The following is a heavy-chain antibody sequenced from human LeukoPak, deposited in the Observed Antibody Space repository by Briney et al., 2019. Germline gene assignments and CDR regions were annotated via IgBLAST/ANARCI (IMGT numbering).Heavy chain of an antibody. CDR3: AKTRPSEGFDP. CDR1: GFTFSSYA. Sequence: PGRSLRLSCAASGFTFSSYAMHWVRQAPGKGLEWVSVISYDGSNKYYADSVKGRFTISRDNSKNTLYLQMNSLRAEDTAVYYCAKTRPSEGFDPWGQGTLVTVSS. J-gene: IGHJ5*02. CDR2: ISYDGSNK. V-gene: IGHV3-30*04. D-gene: IGHD1-14*01.